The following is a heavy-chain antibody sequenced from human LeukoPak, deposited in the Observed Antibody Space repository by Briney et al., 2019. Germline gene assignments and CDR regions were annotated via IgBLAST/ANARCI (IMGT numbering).Heavy chain of an antibody. CDR2: INHSGST. V-gene: IGHV4-34*01. D-gene: IGHD3-10*01. CDR3: ARSRKYGSGSYYKPWYFDY. Sequence: SETLSLTCAVYGGSFSGYYWSWIRQPPGKGLEWIGEINHSGSTNYNPSLKSRVTISVDTSKNQFSLKLSSVTAADTAVYYCARSRKYGSGSYYKPWYFDYWGQGTLVTVSS. J-gene: IGHJ4*02. CDR1: GGSFSGYY.